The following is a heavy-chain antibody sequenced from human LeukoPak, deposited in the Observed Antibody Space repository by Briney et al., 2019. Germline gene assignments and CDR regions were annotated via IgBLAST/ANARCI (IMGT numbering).Heavy chain of an antibody. Sequence: AGESLRLTCAASGFTFSSYAMHWIRQAPGKGLEWVAVISYSGSNKYYADSVKGRFTISRDNSKNRLYLQMNSLRAEEMAVYYCARDYSMVRGAKRVYYYYGMDVWGKGTTVTVSS. D-gene: IGHD3-10*01. CDR2: ISYSGSNK. CDR1: GFTFSSYA. CDR3: ARDYSMVRGAKRVYYYYGMDV. V-gene: IGHV3-30*04. J-gene: IGHJ6*04.